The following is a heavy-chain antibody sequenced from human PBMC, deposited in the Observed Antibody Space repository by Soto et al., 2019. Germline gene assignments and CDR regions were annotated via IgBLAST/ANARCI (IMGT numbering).Heavy chain of an antibody. Sequence: SETLSLTCTVAGGSISSYYWSWIRQPPGKGLEWIGYIYYTGSAYYNPSLKSRVTMSVDTSKNQFSLKVTSVTAADTAVYYCASGGSSNWFDPWGQGTLVTVSS. J-gene: IGHJ5*02. CDR1: GGSISSYY. CDR2: IYYTGSA. CDR3: ASGGSSNWFDP. D-gene: IGHD1-26*01. V-gene: IGHV4-59*04.